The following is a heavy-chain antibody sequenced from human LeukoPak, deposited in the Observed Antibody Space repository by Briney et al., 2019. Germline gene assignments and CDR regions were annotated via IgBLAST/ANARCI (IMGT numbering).Heavy chain of an antibody. CDR3: AKVILLGGVLRYFDWLPEPNYFDY. Sequence: GGSLRLSCAASGFTFSSYRMNWVRQAPGKGLEWVSYISSSSNTTYYADSVKGRFTISRDNSKNTLYLQMNSLRAEDTAVYYCAKVILLGGVLRYFDWLPEPNYFDYWGQGTLVTVSS. CDR2: ISSSSNTT. V-gene: IGHV3-48*01. CDR1: GFTFSSYR. D-gene: IGHD3-9*01. J-gene: IGHJ4*02.